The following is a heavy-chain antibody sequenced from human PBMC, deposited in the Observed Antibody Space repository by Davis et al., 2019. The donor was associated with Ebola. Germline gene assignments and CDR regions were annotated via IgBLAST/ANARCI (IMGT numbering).Heavy chain of an antibody. CDR2: VNPYSGHT. CDR1: GYIFSNYD. Sequence: ASVTVSCKASGYIFSNYDINWVRQASGQGLEWMGWVNPYSGHTGYVEKFKGRVTMTGDPSISTAYMELSSLTIDDTAVYYCARGYSPKCRGGDCVNDFWGQGTLVTVST. D-gene: IGHD2-21*02. V-gene: IGHV1-8*01. J-gene: IGHJ4*02. CDR3: ARGYSPKCRGGDCVNDF.